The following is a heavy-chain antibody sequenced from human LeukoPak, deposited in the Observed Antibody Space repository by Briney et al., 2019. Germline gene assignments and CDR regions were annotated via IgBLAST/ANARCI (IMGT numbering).Heavy chain of an antibody. CDR2: INHSGST. Sequence: PSETLFLTCAVYGGSFSGYYWSWIRQPPGKGLEWIGEINHSGSTNYNPSLKSRVTISVDTSKNQFSLKLSSVTAADTAVYYCARGLIAAAASFDYWGQGTLVTVSS. V-gene: IGHV4-34*01. CDR3: ARGLIAAAASFDY. CDR1: GGSFSGYY. D-gene: IGHD6-13*01. J-gene: IGHJ4*02.